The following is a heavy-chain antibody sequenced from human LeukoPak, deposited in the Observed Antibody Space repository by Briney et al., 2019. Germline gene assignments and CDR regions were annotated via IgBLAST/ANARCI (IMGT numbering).Heavy chain of an antibody. CDR3: ARGAEAITMVRGVTFPSGY. CDR2: IIPIFGTA. D-gene: IGHD3-10*01. Sequence: ASVKVSCKASGGTFSSYAISWVRQAPGQGLEWMRGIIPIFGTANYAQKFQGRVTITADESTSTAYMELSSLRSEDTAVYYCARGAEAITMVRGVTFPSGYWGQGTLVTVSS. V-gene: IGHV1-69*13. J-gene: IGHJ4*02. CDR1: GGTFSSYA.